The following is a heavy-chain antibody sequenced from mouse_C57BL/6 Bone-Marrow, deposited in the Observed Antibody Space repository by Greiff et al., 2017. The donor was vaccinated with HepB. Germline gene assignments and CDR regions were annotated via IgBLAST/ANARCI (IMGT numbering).Heavy chain of an antibody. CDR1: GFTFSSYT. V-gene: IGHV5-9*01. D-gene: IGHD1-1*01. Sequence: EVKLMESGGGLVKPGGSLKLSCAASGFTFSSYTMSWVRQTPEKRLEWVATISGGGGNTYYPDSVKGRFTISRDNAKNTLYLQMSSLRSEDTALYYCARRGSNYGAMDYWGQGTSVTVSS. CDR2: ISGGGGNT. CDR3: ARRGSNYGAMDY. J-gene: IGHJ4*01.